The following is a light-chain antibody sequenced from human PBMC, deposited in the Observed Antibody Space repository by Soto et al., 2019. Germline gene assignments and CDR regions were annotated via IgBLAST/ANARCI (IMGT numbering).Light chain of an antibody. CDR3: QQCHNWPLT. CDR2: SAS. CDR1: QSSSTE. V-gene: IGKV3-15*01. J-gene: IGKJ2*01. Sequence: EIVMTQSPATLSVSPGERATLSCRASQSSSTELAWYHQKPGQPPRLLIYSASTRATGVPARFTGSGSASEFTRTISGLQSEDFAVYYCQQCHNWPLTFGQGTRLEI.